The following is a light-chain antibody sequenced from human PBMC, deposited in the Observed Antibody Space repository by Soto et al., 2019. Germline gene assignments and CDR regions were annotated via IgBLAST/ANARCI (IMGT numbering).Light chain of an antibody. CDR1: QSVTNNY. CDR2: GSS. J-gene: IGKJ2*01. CDR3: QQYGSSPPYT. Sequence: EVVLTQSPGTLSLSPGERATLSCRASQSVTNNYLAWYQQKPGQSPKLRIFGSSDRATGIPDRFSGSGSGTDFTLPISSLEPEDFAVYYCQQYGSSPPYTFGQGTKLEIK. V-gene: IGKV3-20*01.